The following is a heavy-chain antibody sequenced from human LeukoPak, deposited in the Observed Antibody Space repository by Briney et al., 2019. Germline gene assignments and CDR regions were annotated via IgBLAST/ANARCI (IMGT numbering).Heavy chain of an antibody. D-gene: IGHD1-7*01. CDR2: IIPIFGTA. V-gene: IGHV1-69*05. Sequence: GASVKVSCKASGGTFSSYAISWVRQAPGQGLEWMGGIIPIFGTANYAQKFQGRVTITTDESTSTAYMELSSLRSEDTAVYYCASGVGNYPRTYYYCYYMDVWGKGTTVTVSS. J-gene: IGHJ6*03. CDR1: GGTFSSYA. CDR3: ASGVGNYPRTYYYCYYMDV.